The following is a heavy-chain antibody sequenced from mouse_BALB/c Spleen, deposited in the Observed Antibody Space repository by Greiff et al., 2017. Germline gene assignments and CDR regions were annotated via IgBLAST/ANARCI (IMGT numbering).Heavy chain of an antibody. D-gene: IGHD2-3*01. CDR2: ISSGGST. CDR3: ARQSGYDGYPRAMDY. V-gene: IGHV5-6-5*01. CDR1: GFTFSSYA. J-gene: IGHJ4*01. Sequence: EVQVVESGGGLVKPGGSLKLSCAASGFTFSSYAMSWVRQTPEKRLEWVASISSGGSTYYPDTVKGRFTISRDNAKNTLYLQMSSLKSEDTAMYYCARQSGYDGYPRAMDYWGQGTSVTVSS.